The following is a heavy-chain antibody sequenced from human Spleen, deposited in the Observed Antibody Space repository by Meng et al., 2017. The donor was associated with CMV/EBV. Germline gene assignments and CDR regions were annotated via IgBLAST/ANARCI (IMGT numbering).Heavy chain of an antibody. J-gene: IGHJ4*02. Sequence: FSLSTSGVAVGWFRQPPGKALEWLSLFYWNDDKRYSPYLKRRLTITKDTSKNQVVLAMTNMDPVDTATYFCVHSIYLGGNQRVFDAWGQGTLVTVSS. V-gene: IGHV2-5*01. CDR3: VHSIYLGGNQRVFDA. D-gene: IGHD4-23*01. CDR1: FSLSTSGVA. CDR2: FYWNDDK.